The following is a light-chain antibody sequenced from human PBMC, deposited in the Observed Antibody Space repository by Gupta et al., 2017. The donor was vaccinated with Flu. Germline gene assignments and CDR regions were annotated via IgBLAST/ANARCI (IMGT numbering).Light chain of an antibody. Sequence: YVVSPSPSVTVPPGQPATFTCGGSNIGSKSVHWYQQKAGRAPVVVVCDDGDRPSGIPERFSGSNSGSSATLTISRVEAGDEADYYCQVWDSISDLPVFGGGTKLTVL. V-gene: IGLV3-21*02. CDR3: QVWDSISDLPV. CDR2: DDG. CDR1: NIGSKS. J-gene: IGLJ2*01.